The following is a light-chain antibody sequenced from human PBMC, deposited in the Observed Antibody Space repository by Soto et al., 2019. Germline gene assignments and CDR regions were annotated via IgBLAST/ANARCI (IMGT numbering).Light chain of an antibody. Sequence: IEMTQSPATLSASPGDRATLSCRASQPVNNNLAWYQQKPGQAPRLLIYGVSTRATGISARFSGGGSVTEFTLTISSLQSEDFALYYCQQYEKWPPSITFGQGGRLEIK. V-gene: IGKV3-15*01. CDR1: QPVNNN. CDR3: QQYEKWPPSIT. J-gene: IGKJ5*01. CDR2: GVS.